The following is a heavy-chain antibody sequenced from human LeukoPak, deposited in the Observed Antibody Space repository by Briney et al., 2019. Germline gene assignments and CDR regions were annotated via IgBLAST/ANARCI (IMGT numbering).Heavy chain of an antibody. J-gene: IGHJ4*02. CDR1: GFTFSSYW. CDR3: ARDIVRGSFYYDSSGYFDY. D-gene: IGHD3-22*01. Sequence: GGSLRLSCAASGFTFSSYWMSWVRQAPGKGLEWVANIKQDGSEKYYVDSVKGRFTISRDNAKNSLYLQMNSLRAEDTAVYYCARDIVRGSFYYDSSGYFDYWGQGTLVTVSS. V-gene: IGHV3-7*01. CDR2: IKQDGSEK.